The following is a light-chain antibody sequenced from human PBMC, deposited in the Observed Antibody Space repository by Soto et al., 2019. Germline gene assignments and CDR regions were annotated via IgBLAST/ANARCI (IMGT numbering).Light chain of an antibody. CDR2: DVT. CDR3: RSYTNKNTLL. V-gene: IGLV2-14*03. J-gene: IGLJ3*02. CDR1: SSDVGGYDH. Sequence: QSALTQPASVSGSPGQSITISCTGTSSDVGGYDHVSWYQQHPGKAPKLIIYDVTVRPSRISPRFSGSKSDNTASLAISRLQPGDEADYYCRSYTNKNTLLFGGGTKLTVL.